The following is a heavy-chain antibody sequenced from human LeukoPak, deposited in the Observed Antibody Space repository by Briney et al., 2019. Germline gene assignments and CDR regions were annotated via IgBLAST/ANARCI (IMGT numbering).Heavy chain of an antibody. CDR2: ISYDGSNK. CDR3: ARARLPREAFDI. CDR1: GFTFSSCA. J-gene: IGHJ3*02. D-gene: IGHD4-11*01. Sequence: GGSLRLSCAASGFTFSSCAMSWVRQAPGKGLEWVAVISYDGSNKYYADSVKGRFTISRDNSKNTLYLQMKSLRAEDTAVFYCARARLPREAFDIWGQGTMVTVST. V-gene: IGHV3-30-3*01.